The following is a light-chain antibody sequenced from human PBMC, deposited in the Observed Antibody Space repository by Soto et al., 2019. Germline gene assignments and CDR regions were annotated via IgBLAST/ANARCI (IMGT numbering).Light chain of an antibody. CDR2: XNS. CDR3: QSYDSSLSGYV. V-gene: IGLV1-40*01. Sequence: IGAGYDVHWYQQLPGTAPKXXXXXNSXRPSXVPDRFXGSKSGXSASLAITGLQAEDEADYYCQSYDSSLSGYVFXTGTKLTVL. J-gene: IGLJ1*01. CDR1: IGAGYD.